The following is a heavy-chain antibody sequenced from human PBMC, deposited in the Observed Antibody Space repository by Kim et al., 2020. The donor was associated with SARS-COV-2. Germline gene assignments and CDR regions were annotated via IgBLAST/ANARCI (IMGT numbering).Heavy chain of an antibody. CDR2: ISWNSGSI. J-gene: IGHJ4*02. Sequence: GGSLRLSCAASGFTFDDYAMHWVRQAPGKGLEWVSGISWNSGSIGYADSVKGRFTISRDNAKNSLYLQMNSLRAEDTALYYCAKGISARGLTRMTTVTKNYFDYWGQGTLVTVSS. CDR3: AKGISARGLTRMTTVTKNYFDY. CDR1: GFTFDDYA. D-gene: IGHD4-17*01. V-gene: IGHV3-9*01.